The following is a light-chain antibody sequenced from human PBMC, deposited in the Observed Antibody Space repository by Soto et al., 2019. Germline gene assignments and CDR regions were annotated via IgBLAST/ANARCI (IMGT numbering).Light chain of an antibody. CDR1: SGSVSTTYY. CDR3: VLYMGSGISM. CDR2: YTN. Sequence: QTVLTQEPSFSVSPGGTVTLTCGLSSGSVSTTYYPSWYQQTPGQAPRTLIYYTNTRSSGVPDRFSGSILGNKAALTITGAQADDESDYFCVLYMGSGISMFGGGTKLTVL. V-gene: IGLV8-61*01. J-gene: IGLJ3*02.